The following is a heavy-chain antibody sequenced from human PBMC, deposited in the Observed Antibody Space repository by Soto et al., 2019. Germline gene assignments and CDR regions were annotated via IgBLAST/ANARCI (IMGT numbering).Heavy chain of an antibody. Sequence: QVQPVESGGGVVQPGRSLRLSCAASGFTFSSYGMHWVRQAPGKGLEWVAVIWYDGSNKYYADSVKGRFTISRDNSKNTLYLQMNSLRAEDTAVYYCARGERIAAALDYWGQGTLVTVSS. CDR1: GFTFSSYG. J-gene: IGHJ4*02. CDR2: IWYDGSNK. D-gene: IGHD6-13*01. CDR3: ARGERIAAALDY. V-gene: IGHV3-33*01.